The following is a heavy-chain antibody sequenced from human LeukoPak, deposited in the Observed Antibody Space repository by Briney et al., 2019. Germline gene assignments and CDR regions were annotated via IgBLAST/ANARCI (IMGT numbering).Heavy chain of an antibody. CDR1: GYSISSGYD. V-gene: IGHV4-34*01. J-gene: IGHJ6*03. CDR3: ARGPRYSGSYLPSYMDV. D-gene: IGHD1-26*01. CDR2: INHSGST. Sequence: SETLSLTCTVSGYSISSGYDWSWIRQPPGKGLEWIGEINHSGSTNYNPSLKSRVTISVDTSKNQFSLKLSSVTAADTAVYYCARGPRYSGSYLPSYMDVWGKGTTVTVSS.